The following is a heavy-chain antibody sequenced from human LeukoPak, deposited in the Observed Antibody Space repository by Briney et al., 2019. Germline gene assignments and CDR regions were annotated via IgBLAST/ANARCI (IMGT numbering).Heavy chain of an antibody. CDR2: INPDGSST. CDR1: GFTFRSYG. D-gene: IGHD3-10*01. Sequence: GGSLRLSCAASGFTFRSYGMHWVRQVPGKGLVWVSRINPDGSSTTYADSVKGRFTISRDNSKNIVDLQMNSLRAEDTAVYYCARDYDSGTYYINYWGQGTLVTVSS. V-gene: IGHV3-74*01. J-gene: IGHJ4*02. CDR3: ARDYDSGTYYINY.